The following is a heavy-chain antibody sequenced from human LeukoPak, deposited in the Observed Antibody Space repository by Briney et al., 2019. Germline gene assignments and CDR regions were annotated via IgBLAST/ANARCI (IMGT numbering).Heavy chain of an antibody. Sequence: GGSLRLSCAASGFTFSSYSMNWVRQAPGKGLEWVSSISSSSSYIYYADSVKGRFTISRDNAKNSLYLQMNSLRAEDTAVYYCARDRELPGDAFDIWGQGTMVTVSS. CDR1: GFTFSSYS. J-gene: IGHJ3*02. CDR2: ISSSSSYI. D-gene: IGHD1-26*01. CDR3: ARDRELPGDAFDI. V-gene: IGHV3-21*01.